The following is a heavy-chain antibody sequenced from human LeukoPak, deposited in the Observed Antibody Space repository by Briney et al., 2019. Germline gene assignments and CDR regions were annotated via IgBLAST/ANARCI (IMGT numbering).Heavy chain of an antibody. CDR2: IYSGGST. CDR3: AREKGYCSGGSCRENYYYYYYMDV. Sequence: PGGSLRLSCAASGFTVSSNYMSWVRQAPGKGLEWVSVIYSGGSTYYADSVKGRFTISRDNSKNTLYLQMNSLRAEDTAVYYCAREKGYCSGGSCRENYYYYYYMDVWGKGTTVTISS. CDR1: GFTVSSNY. V-gene: IGHV3-66*01. D-gene: IGHD2-15*01. J-gene: IGHJ6*03.